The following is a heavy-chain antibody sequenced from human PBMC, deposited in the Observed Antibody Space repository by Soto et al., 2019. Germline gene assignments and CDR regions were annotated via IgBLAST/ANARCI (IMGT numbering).Heavy chain of an antibody. CDR2: INHSGST. CDR3: ARGRQQLVQGYYYYGMDV. V-gene: IGHV4-34*01. Sequence: SETLSLTCAVYGGSFSGYYWSWIRQPPGKGQEWIGEINHSGSTNYNPSLKSRVTISVDTSKNQFSLKLSSVTAADTAVYYCARGRQQLVQGYYYYGMDVWGQGTTVT. D-gene: IGHD6-13*01. J-gene: IGHJ6*02. CDR1: GGSFSGYY.